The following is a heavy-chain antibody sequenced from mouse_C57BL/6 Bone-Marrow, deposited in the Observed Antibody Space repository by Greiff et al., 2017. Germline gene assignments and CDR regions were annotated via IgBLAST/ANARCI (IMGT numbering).Heavy chain of an antibody. CDR1: GFNIKDDY. J-gene: IGHJ3*01. Sequence: VQLQQSGAELVRPGASVKLSCTASGFNIKDDYMHWVKQRPEQGLEWIGWIDPENGDTEYASQFQGKATITADTSANTAYLQLSSLTSEDTAVYYCTTCLSPFAYWGQGTLVTVSA. V-gene: IGHV14-4*01. CDR2: IDPENGDT. CDR3: TTCLSPFAY.